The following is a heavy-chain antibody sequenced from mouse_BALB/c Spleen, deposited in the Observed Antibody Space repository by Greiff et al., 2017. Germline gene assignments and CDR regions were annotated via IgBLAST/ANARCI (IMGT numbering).Heavy chain of an antibody. J-gene: IGHJ2*01. CDR3: GRRKGLRERDYFDY. D-gene: IGHD2-4*01. Sequence: VQLKQSGAELVRPGASVTLSCKASGYSFTGYFMNWVKQSHGKSLEWIGRINPYNGDTFYNQKFKGKATLTVGKSSSTAHMELLSLTSEDSAVYYCGRRKGLRERDYFDYWGQGTTLTVSS. CDR1: GYSFTGYF. V-gene: IGHV1-37*01. CDR2: INPYNGDT.